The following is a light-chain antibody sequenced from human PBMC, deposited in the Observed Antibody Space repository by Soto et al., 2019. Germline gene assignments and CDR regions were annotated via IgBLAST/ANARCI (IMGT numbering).Light chain of an antibody. CDR3: CSFAGSHSVV. V-gene: IGLV2-11*01. CDR1: SSDVGGYKY. Sequence: QSALTQPRSVSGSPGQSVTISCTGTSSDVGGYKYVSWYQRHPGEAPKLMIYDVSERPSGVPDRFSGSKSGNTASLTISGLQAEDEADYFCCSFAGSHSVVFGGGTQLTVL. J-gene: IGLJ7*01. CDR2: DVS.